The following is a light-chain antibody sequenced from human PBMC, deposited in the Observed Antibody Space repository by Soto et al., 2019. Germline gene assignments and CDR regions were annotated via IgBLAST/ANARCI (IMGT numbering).Light chain of an antibody. CDR2: DVN. CDR1: SSDIGGFIH. Sequence: QSFLNQPASVSGSPGQSITISCIGTSSDIGGFIHVSWHQQHPGKAPKLIIYDVNNRPAGVSNRFSGSKTGNTASLIISGLQAEDEADYYCSSFTSSSSYVFGSGTKVTVL. J-gene: IGLJ1*01. V-gene: IGLV2-14*01. CDR3: SSFTSSSSYV.